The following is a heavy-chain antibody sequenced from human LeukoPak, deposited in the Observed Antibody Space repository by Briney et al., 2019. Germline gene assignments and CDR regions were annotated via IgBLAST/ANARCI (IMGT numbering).Heavy chain of an antibody. CDR2: INPNDGDT. J-gene: IGHJ4*02. Sequence: GASVKVSCKASGYTFTDYYMHWVRQAPGQGFEWMGGINPNDGDTNYAQKFQGRVTMTRDTSISTAHMEVSRLRSDDTAVYYCARANFLYCSSTTCLFDYRGQGTLVTVSS. CDR3: ARANFLYCSSTTCLFDY. D-gene: IGHD2-2*01. CDR1: GYTFTDYY. V-gene: IGHV1-2*02.